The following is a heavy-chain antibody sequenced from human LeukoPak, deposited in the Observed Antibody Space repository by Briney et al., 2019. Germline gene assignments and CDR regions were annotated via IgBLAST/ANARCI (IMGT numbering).Heavy chain of an antibody. D-gene: IGHD2-2*02. CDR1: GFTFSSYA. V-gene: IGHV3-23*01. J-gene: IGHJ3*02. Sequence: GGSLRLSCAASGFTFSSYAMSWVRQAPGKGLEWVSAISGSGGSTYYADSVKGRFTISRDNAKNTLYLQMNSLRAADTAVYYCAKDSGYCSSTSCYISLDAFDIWGQGTMVTVSS. CDR3: AKDSGYCSSTSCYISLDAFDI. CDR2: ISGSGGST.